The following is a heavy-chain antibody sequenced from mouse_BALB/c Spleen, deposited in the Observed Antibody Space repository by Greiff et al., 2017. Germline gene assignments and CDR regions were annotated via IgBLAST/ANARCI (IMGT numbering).Heavy chain of an antibody. CDR2: ISSGGGST. CDR1: GFAFSSYD. D-gene: IGHD1-1*01. V-gene: IGHV5-12-1*01. J-gene: IGHJ3*01. CDR3: ARQGYYGSFAWFAY. Sequence: EVKVVESGGGLVKPGGSLKLSCAASGFAFSSYDMSWVRQTPEKRLEWVAYISSGGGSTYYPDTAKGRFTISRDNAKNTLYLQMSSLKSEDTAMYYCARQGYYGSFAWFAYWGQGTLVTVSA.